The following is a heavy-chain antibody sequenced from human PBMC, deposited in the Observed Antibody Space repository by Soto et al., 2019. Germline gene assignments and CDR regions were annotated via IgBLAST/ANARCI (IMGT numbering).Heavy chain of an antibody. V-gene: IGHV1-46*01. J-gene: IGHJ6*02. CDR3: ARVGSGQPPSGLGMDV. CDR2: INPSGGST. D-gene: IGHD3-10*01. Sequence: MHWVRQAPGQGLEWMGIINPSGGSTSYAQKFQGRVTMTRDTSTSTVYMELSSLRSEDTAVYYCARVGSGQPPSGLGMDVWGQGTTVTVSS.